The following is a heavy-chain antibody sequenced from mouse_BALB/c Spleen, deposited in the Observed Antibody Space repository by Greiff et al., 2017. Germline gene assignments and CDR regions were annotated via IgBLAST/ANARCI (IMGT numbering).Heavy chain of an antibody. D-gene: IGHD1-2*01. Sequence: EVQLVESGGDLVKPGGSLKLSCAASGFTFSSYGMSWVRQTPDKRLEWVATISSGGSYTYYPDSVKGRFTISRDNAKNTLYLQMSSLKSEDTAMYYCARNYYGPFAYWGQGTLVTVSA. J-gene: IGHJ3*01. CDR2: ISSGGSYT. V-gene: IGHV5-6*01. CDR1: GFTFSSYG. CDR3: ARNYYGPFAY.